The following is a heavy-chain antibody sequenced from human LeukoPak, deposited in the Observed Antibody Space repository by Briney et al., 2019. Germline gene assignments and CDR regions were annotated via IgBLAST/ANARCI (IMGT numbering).Heavy chain of an antibody. J-gene: IGHJ6*03. Sequence: TAESLSLTCAVCGGSFSGYYWSWIRQPPGKGLEWIGEINYSGSTNYSPSLKRRVTISVDTPKNQSSLKLSSVTAADTAVYYCARAPRYCSSTSCYPYYYYYMDVWGKGTTVTVSS. CDR3: ARAPRYCSSTSCYPYYYYYMDV. D-gene: IGHD2-2*01. CDR1: GGSFSGYY. CDR2: INYSGST. V-gene: IGHV4-34*01.